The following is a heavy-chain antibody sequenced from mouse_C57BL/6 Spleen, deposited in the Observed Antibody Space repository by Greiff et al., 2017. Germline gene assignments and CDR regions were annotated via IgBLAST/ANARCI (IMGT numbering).Heavy chain of an antibody. Sequence: EVMLVESGGGLVKPGGSLKLSCAASGFTFSSYAMSWVRQTPEKRLEWVATISDGGSYTYYPDNVTGRFTISRYNGKNNLYLQMRHLKAEDTAMYYCARGRYYGSSLWYFDVWGTGTTVTVSS. D-gene: IGHD1-1*01. V-gene: IGHV5-4*03. CDR3: ARGRYYGSSLWYFDV. CDR2: ISDGGSYT. CDR1: GFTFSSYA. J-gene: IGHJ1*03.